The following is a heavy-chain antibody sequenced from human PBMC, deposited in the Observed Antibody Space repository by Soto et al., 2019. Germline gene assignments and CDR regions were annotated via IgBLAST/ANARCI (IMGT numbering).Heavy chain of an antibody. D-gene: IGHD2-2*03. CDR2: IYYSGST. V-gene: IGHV4-30-4*01. CDR1: GGSISSGDYY. J-gene: IGHJ5*02. Sequence: SETLSLTCTVSGGSISSGDYYWSWIRQPPGKGLEWIGYIYYSGSTYHNPSLKSRVTISVDTSKNQFSLKLSSVTAADTAVYYCAREGGYCSSTSCLGIDPWGQGTLVTVSS. CDR3: AREGGYCSSTSCLGIDP.